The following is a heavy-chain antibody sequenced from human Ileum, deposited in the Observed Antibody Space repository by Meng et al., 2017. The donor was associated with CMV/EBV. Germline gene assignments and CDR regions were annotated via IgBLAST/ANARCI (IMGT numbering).Heavy chain of an antibody. J-gene: IGHJ3*02. Sequence: SETLSFTCTVSGGSISSTIYYWGWIRQPPGKGLEWIGSIYYSGSTFYNPSLKSRVTISVDTSANQFSLRLSSVTAADMAVYYCARDSGGYGLDAFDIWGQGTMVTVSS. CDR1: GGSISSTIYY. CDR3: ARDSGGYGLDAFDI. V-gene: IGHV4-39*07. D-gene: IGHD2-15*01. CDR2: IYYSGST.